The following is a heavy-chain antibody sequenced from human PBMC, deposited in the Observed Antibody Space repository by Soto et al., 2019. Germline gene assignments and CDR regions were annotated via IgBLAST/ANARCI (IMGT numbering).Heavy chain of an antibody. Sequence: QVQLVESGGGVVQPGRSLRLSCAASGFTFSRYGMHWVRQAPGKGLDWVAVIWSDGSIQKYVDSVKGRFTISRDNSKNMLYLQMNSRRAEDTGVYYCASDQGAAPFDYWGQGTLVTVSS. D-gene: IGHD2-15*01. CDR3: ASDQGAAPFDY. V-gene: IGHV3-33*01. CDR2: IWSDGSIQ. CDR1: GFTFSRYG. J-gene: IGHJ4*02.